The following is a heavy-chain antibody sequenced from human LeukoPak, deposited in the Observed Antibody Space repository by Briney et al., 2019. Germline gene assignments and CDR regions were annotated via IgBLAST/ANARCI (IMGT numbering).Heavy chain of an antibody. CDR3: ARQINLAFDI. CDR1: GGSISSYY. Sequence: SETLSLTCTVSGGSISSYYWSWIRQPPGKGLEWIGYIYYSGSTNYNPSLKSRVTISVDTSKNQFSLKLSSVTAADTAVYYCARQINLAFDIWGQGTMVTVSS. CDR2: IYYSGST. D-gene: IGHD3-16*01. J-gene: IGHJ3*02. V-gene: IGHV4-59*01.